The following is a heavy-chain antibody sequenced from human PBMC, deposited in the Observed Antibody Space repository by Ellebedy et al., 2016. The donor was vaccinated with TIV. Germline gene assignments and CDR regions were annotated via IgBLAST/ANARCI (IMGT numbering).Heavy chain of an antibody. Sequence: PGGSLRLSCAASGFTFSRYWMSWVRQAPGKGLEWVATIHKDGSERYYVDSVKGRFTVSRDNTRDMLFLEMSSLKADDTGIYYCVRGGARSSWYWRLWGQGTLVTVSA. CDR3: VRGGARSSWYWRL. J-gene: IGHJ4*02. CDR1: GFTFSRYW. D-gene: IGHD6-13*01. V-gene: IGHV3-7*03. CDR2: IHKDGSER.